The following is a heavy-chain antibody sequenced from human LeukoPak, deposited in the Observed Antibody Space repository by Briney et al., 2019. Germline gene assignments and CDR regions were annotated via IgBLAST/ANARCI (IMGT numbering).Heavy chain of an antibody. Sequence: PGGSLRLSCAASGFTFSSYSMNWVRQAPGKGLEWVSSFSSSSSYIYYADSVKGRFTISRDNAKNSLYLQMNSLRAEDTAVYYCASIDIGYCSSTSCDNWFDPWGQGTLVTVSS. CDR3: ASIDIGYCSSTSCDNWFDP. D-gene: IGHD2-2*01. V-gene: IGHV3-21*01. CDR1: GFTFSSYS. J-gene: IGHJ5*02. CDR2: FSSSSSYI.